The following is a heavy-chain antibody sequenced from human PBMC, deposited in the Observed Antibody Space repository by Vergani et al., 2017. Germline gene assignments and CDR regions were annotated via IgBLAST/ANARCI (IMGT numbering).Heavy chain of an antibody. J-gene: IGHJ6*02. Sequence: QVTLKESGPVLVKPTETLTLTCTVSGFSLSNARMGVSWIRQPPGKALEWLAHIFSNDEKSYSTSLKSRLTISKDTSKSQVVLTMTNMDPVDTATYYCARIDGYLHDYSNLWYYYGMDVWGQGTTVTVSS. CDR2: IFSNDEK. CDR1: GFSLSNARMG. CDR3: ARIDGYLHDYSNLWYYYGMDV. V-gene: IGHV2-26*01. D-gene: IGHD4-11*01.